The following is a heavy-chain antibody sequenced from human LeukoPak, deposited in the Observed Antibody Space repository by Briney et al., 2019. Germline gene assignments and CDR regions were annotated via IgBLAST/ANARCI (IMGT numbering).Heavy chain of an antibody. V-gene: IGHV4-34*01. Sequence: TSETLSLTCAVYGGSFSGYYWSWIRQPPGKGLEWIGEINHSGSTNYNPSLKSRVTISVDTSKNQFSLKLSSVTAADTAVYYCARSHITIFGVVISFDYWGQGTLVTVSS. CDR1: GGSFSGYY. CDR3: ARSHITIFGVVISFDY. D-gene: IGHD3-3*01. J-gene: IGHJ4*02. CDR2: INHSGST.